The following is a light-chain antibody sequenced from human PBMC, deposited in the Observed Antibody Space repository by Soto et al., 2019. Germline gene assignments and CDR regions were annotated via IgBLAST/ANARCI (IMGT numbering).Light chain of an antibody. CDR1: QSVSSSY. J-gene: IGKJ4*01. Sequence: EIVLTQSPGTPSLSPGERATLSCRASQSVSSSYLGWYQQKPGQAPRLLIYGASSRATGIPDRFSGSGSGADFTLTISRLEPEDFAVYYCQQYGSSLLTFGGGTKVEIK. CDR3: QQYGSSLLT. V-gene: IGKV3-20*01. CDR2: GAS.